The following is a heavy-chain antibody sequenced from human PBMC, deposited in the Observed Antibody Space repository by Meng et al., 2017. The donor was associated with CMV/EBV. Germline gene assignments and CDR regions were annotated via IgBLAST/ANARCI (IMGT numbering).Heavy chain of an antibody. D-gene: IGHD2-2*01. CDR3: ARGNSLEHTEDIVVVPAARAGGYYGMDV. Sequence: ASVKVSCKASGYTFTGYYMHWVRQAPGQGLEWMGWINPNSGGTNYAQKFQGRVTMTRDTSISTAYMELSRLRSDDTAVYYCARGNSLEHTEDIVVVPAARAGGYYGMDVWGQGTTVTVSS. CDR2: INPNSGGT. J-gene: IGHJ6*02. CDR1: GYTFTGYY. V-gene: IGHV1-2*02.